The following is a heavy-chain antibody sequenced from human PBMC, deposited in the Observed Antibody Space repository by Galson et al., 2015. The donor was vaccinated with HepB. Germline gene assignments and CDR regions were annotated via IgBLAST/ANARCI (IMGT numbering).Heavy chain of an antibody. CDR3: ATQNLDDYFYYMDV. CDR2: IYHTGST. Sequence: ETLSLTCSVSGDSISSFSYYWGWIRQPPGKGLEWIGCIYHTGSTYYNRSVKSRVTISLDTSRNQFSLELASVTAADTAVYYCATQNLDDYFYYMDVWGKGITVTVSS. J-gene: IGHJ6*03. D-gene: IGHD5-12*01. CDR1: GDSISSFSYY. V-gene: IGHV4-39*01.